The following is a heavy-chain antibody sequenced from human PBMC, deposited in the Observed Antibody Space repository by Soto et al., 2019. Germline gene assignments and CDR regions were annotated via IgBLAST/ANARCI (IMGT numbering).Heavy chain of an antibody. CDR2: IIPIFGTA. CDR3: ARGGYSYDPLSYYYGMDV. CDR1: GGTFSSYA. D-gene: IGHD5-18*01. J-gene: IGHJ6*02. Sequence: SVKVSCKASGGTFSSYAISWVRQAPGQGLEWMGGIIPIFGTANYAQKFQGRVTITADESTSTAYMELSSLRSEDTAVYYCARGGYSYDPLSYYYGMDVWGQGTTVTVSS. V-gene: IGHV1-69*13.